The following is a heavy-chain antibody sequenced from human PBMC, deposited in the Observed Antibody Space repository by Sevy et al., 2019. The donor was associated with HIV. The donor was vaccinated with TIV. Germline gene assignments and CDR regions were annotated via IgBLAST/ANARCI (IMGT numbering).Heavy chain of an antibody. D-gene: IGHD3-22*01. Sequence: GGSLRLSCVVSGFTFRSYTMTWVRQAPGRGLEWVSTITGSGDKIYYADSLKGRFTISRDNSRNTLYLQMSSLRAADTAVYYCAKGPDYYASSGTPLDYWGQGTLLPVSS. J-gene: IGHJ4*02. CDR3: AKGPDYYASSGTPLDY. CDR2: ITGSGDKI. V-gene: IGHV3-23*01. CDR1: GFTFRSYT.